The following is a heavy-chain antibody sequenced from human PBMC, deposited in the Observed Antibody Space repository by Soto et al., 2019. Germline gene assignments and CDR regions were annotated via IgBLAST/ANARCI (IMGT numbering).Heavy chain of an antibody. CDR2: IYYSGST. CDR3: AREGDCSGGSFSHFDL. V-gene: IGHV4-31*03. J-gene: IGHJ4*02. D-gene: IGHD2-15*01. CDR1: GGSISSGGYY. Sequence: QVQLQESGPGLVKPSQTLSLTCTVSGGSISSGGYYWSWIRQHPGKGLEWIGYIYYSGSTYYNPSPKRRVTSSVEPAKNQFSLKLGSVTAADTAVYYCAREGDCSGGSFSHFDLWGPGTLVNVSS.